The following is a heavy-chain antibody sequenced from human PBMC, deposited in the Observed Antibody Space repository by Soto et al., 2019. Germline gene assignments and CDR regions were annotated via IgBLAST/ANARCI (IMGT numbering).Heavy chain of an antibody. CDR3: AREPPDRSGSYFDS. Sequence: QVQLVQSGAEVKKPGSSVKVSCKASGGTLSTYAISWVRQAPGQGLEWMGGIIPIFGTANYAQMFQGRVTITADKSTSTAYMELSSLTYADTAVYYCAREPPDRSGSYFDSWGQGNLVTVSS. CDR1: GGTLSTYA. D-gene: IGHD3-10*01. J-gene: IGHJ4*02. V-gene: IGHV1-69*06. CDR2: IIPIFGTA.